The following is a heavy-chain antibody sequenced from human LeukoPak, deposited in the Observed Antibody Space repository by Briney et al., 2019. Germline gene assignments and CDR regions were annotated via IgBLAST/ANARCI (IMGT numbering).Heavy chain of an antibody. J-gene: IGHJ6*04. Sequence: GGSLRLSCAGSGFTFSSYAIHWVRQAPGKGLEYVSTISSKGDNIFYANSVKGRFTISRDNSKNTVYLQMGSLITEDMAVYYCGRVRISTARGYMDVWGKGTTVTVSS. D-gene: IGHD6-25*01. V-gene: IGHV3-64*01. CDR1: GFTFSSYA. CDR2: ISSKGDNI. CDR3: GRVRISTARGYMDV.